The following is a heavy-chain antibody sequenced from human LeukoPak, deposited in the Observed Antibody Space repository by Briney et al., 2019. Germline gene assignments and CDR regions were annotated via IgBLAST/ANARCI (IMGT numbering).Heavy chain of an antibody. CDR3: AGTKGGSSHEYFQH. D-gene: IGHD6-13*01. CDR2: IYYSGRT. V-gene: IGHV4-30-4*01. Sequence: PSETLSLTCTVSGGSISSGDFYWSWIRQPPGKGLEWIGYIYYSGRTYYTPSLKSRVTISLDTSKNQFSLKVTSVTAADTAVYFCAGTKGGSSHEYFQHWGQGTLVTVSS. J-gene: IGHJ1*01. CDR1: GGSISSGDFY.